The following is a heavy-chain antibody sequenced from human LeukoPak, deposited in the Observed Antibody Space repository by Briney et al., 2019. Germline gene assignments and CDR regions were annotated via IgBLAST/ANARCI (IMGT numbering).Heavy chain of an antibody. CDR1: GDSVSSNTAA. CDR2: TYYRSKWYN. D-gene: IGHD3-22*01. CDR3: ARVSGHYYDSSGYYYPNPFFDY. J-gene: IGHJ4*02. V-gene: IGHV6-1*01. Sequence: SQTLSLTCAISGDSVSSNTAAWNWIRQSPSRGLEWLGRTYYRSKWYNDYAVSVKSRIIINPDTSKNQFSLKLSSVTAADTAVYYCARVSGHYYDSSGYYYPNPFFDYWGQGTLVTVSS.